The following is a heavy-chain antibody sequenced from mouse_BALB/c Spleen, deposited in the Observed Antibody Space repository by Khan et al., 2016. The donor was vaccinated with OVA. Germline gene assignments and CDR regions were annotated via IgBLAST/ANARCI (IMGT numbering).Heavy chain of an antibody. Sequence: QVQLKQSGPGLAAPSQSLSITCTISGFSLTNYGVHWVRQPPGKGLEWLVVIWSDGSTTYNSALKSRLTITKDNSQSQVFLKMNSLLTDDTAIYFCARQPYYHYNILDYWGQGTSVTVSS. CDR2: IWSDGST. CDR1: GFSLTNYG. J-gene: IGHJ4*01. D-gene: IGHD2-4*01. V-gene: IGHV2-6-1*01. CDR3: ARQPYYHYNILDY.